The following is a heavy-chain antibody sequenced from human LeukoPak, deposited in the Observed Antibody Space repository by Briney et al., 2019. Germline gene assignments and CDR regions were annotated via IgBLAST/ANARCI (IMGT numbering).Heavy chain of an antibody. D-gene: IGHD1-26*01. J-gene: IGHJ6*02. CDR3: ATDTVVGATNYGMDV. Sequence: ASVKVSCKASGYTFTNYYMHWVRQAPGQGLEWMGIINPSGGSTNYAQKFEGRVTMTRDTSTSTVYMELSSLRSEDTAVFYCATDTVVGATNYGMDVWGQGTTVTVSS. CDR1: GYTFTNYY. V-gene: IGHV1-46*01. CDR2: INPSGGST.